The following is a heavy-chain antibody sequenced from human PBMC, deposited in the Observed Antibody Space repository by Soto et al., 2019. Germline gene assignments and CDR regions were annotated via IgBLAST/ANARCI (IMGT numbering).Heavy chain of an antibody. Sequence: SLRLSCAASGFTLIHYALSWVRQAPGAGLEWVSVIGGNGGTTYYADSVKGRFTISGDNSKNRLYLQMNSLRAEDTAVYYCAKDRSRFLEWLTRGVSPFDSWGQGTMVTFSS. CDR3: AKDRSRFLEWLTRGVSPFDS. D-gene: IGHD3-3*01. V-gene: IGHV3-23*01. CDR2: IGGNGGTT. J-gene: IGHJ3*02. CDR1: GFTLIHYA.